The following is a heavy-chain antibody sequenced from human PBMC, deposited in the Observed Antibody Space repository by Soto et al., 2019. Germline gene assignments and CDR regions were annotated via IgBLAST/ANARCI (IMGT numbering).Heavy chain of an antibody. J-gene: IGHJ5*02. V-gene: IGHV3-23*01. D-gene: IGHD6-13*01. Sequence: GGSLRLSCAASGFTFSSYAMSWVRQAPGKGLEWVSAISGSGGSTYYADSVKGRFTISRDNSKNTLYLQMNSLRAEDTAVYYCAKDGWIAAAGTTGWFDPWGQGTLVTVSS. CDR2: ISGSGGST. CDR3: AKDGWIAAAGTTGWFDP. CDR1: GFTFSSYA.